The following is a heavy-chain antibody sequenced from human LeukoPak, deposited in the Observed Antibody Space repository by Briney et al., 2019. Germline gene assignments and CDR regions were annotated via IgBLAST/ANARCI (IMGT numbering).Heavy chain of an antibody. CDR1: GYTFTSYW. CDR3: VRDPSMIVVEGAFDI. D-gene: IGHD3-22*01. Sequence: PGGSLRLSCAASGYTFTSYWMSWVRQAPGKGLEWVANIKQDGSEKYYVDSVKGRFTISRDNAKNSLYLQMNSLRAEDTAVYYCVRDPSMIVVEGAFDIWGQGTMVTVSS. CDR2: IKQDGSEK. J-gene: IGHJ3*02. V-gene: IGHV3-7*05.